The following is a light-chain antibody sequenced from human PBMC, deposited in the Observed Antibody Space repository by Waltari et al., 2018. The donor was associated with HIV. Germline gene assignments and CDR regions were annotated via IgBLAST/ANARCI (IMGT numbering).Light chain of an antibody. J-gene: IGLJ2*01. CDR1: SSTIGAGSD. CDR2: GNN. Sequence: QSVLTQPPSVSGAPGQRVTISCTGSSSTIGAGSDVHWYQQVPGTAPKLLIYGNNNRPSGVPGRFSGSKSGTSASLAITGLQAEDEADYYCQSYDSSLSVVFGGGTKLTVL. CDR3: QSYDSSLSVV. V-gene: IGLV1-40*01.